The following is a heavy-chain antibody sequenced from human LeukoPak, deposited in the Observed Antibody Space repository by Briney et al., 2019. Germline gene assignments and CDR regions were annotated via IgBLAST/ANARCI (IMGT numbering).Heavy chain of an antibody. CDR2: ISGGDSLK. CDR1: GFTISTYG. CDR3: AREEYYGSGSYMRYFYYYDMDV. Sequence: HPGGSLRLSCAASGFTISTYGMNWVRQAPGEGLEWVSHISGGDSLKYYADSVKGRFTISRDNAKNSLYLQMNTLRAEDTAVYYCAREEYYGSGSYMRYFYYYDMDVWGKGTTVTVSS. D-gene: IGHD3-10*01. V-gene: IGHV3-48*03. J-gene: IGHJ6*04.